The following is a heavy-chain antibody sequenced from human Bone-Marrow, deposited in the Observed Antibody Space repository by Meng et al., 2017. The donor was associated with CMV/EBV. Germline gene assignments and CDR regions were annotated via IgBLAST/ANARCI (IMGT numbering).Heavy chain of an antibody. V-gene: IGHV4-59*01. CDR1: GGSISSYY. D-gene: IGHD3-10*01. J-gene: IGHJ5*02. CDR3: ARLEDGSGWFDP. CDR2: IYYSGST. Sequence: SETLSLTCTVSGGSISSYYWSWIRQPPGKGLEWIGYIYYSGSTNYNPSLKSRVTISVDTSKNQFSLKLSSVTAADTAVYYCARLEDGSGWFDPWGQGTLVTVSS.